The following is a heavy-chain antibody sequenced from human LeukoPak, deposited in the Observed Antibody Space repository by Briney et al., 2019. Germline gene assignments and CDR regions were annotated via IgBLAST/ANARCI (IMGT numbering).Heavy chain of an antibody. CDR2: ISYSGST. CDR1: GGSISTHY. D-gene: IGHD3-3*01. V-gene: IGHV4-59*11. CDR3: ARHGTVFGVVTHSFDY. Sequence: SETLSLTCTVSGGSISTHYWSWIRQPPGKGLEWIGYISYSGSTNYNPSLKSRVTTSLDTSKNQFSLKLSSVTAADTAVYYCARHGTVFGVVTHSFDYWGQGTLVTVSS. J-gene: IGHJ4*02.